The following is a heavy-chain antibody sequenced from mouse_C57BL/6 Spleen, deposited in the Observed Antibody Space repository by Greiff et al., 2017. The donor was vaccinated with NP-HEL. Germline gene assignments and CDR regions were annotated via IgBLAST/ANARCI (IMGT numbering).Heavy chain of an antibody. J-gene: IGHJ4*01. CDR2: INPNNGGT. CDR3: APTTVVATPYAMDY. D-gene: IGHD1-1*01. Sequence: VQLQQSGPELVKPGASVKMSCKASGYTFTDYNMHWVQQSHGKSLEWIGYINPNNGGTSYNQQFKGTATLTVNKSSSTSYMELRSLTSEDSAVYYCAPTTVVATPYAMDYWGQGTSVTVSS. CDR1: GYTFTDYN. V-gene: IGHV1-22*01.